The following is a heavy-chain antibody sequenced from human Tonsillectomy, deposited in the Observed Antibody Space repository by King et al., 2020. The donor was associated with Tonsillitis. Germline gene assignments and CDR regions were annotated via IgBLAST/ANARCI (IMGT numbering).Heavy chain of an antibody. D-gene: IGHD2/OR15-2a*01. Sequence: VQLQESGPGLVKPSETLSLTCTVSGGSISSYYWSWIRQPAAKGLEWIGRIYTSGSTNYNPSLKSRVTMSVDTSKNQFSLKLSSVTAADTAVYYCARGSENLRFAWEYDNIDPWGQGTLVTVSS. V-gene: IGHV4-4*07. J-gene: IGHJ5*02. CDR2: IYTSGST. CDR1: GGSISSYY. CDR3: ARGSENLRFAWEYDNIDP.